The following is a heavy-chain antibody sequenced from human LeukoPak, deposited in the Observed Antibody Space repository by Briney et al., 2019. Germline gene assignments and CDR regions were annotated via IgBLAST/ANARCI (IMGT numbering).Heavy chain of an antibody. CDR2: VIPIFGTA. V-gene: IGHV1-69*05. J-gene: IGHJ4*02. D-gene: IGHD5-12*01. Sequence: ASVKVSCKASGGTFSSYAISWVRQAPGQGLEWMGGVIPIFGTANYAQKFQGRVTITTDESTSTAYMELSSLRSEDTAVYYCARCWFQRVATYEYYFDYWGQGTLVTVSS. CDR1: GGTFSSYA. CDR3: ARCWFQRVATYEYYFDY.